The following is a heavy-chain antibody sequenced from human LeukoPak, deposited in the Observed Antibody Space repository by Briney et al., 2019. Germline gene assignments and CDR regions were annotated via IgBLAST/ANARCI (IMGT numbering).Heavy chain of an antibody. J-gene: IGHJ4*02. CDR1: GFTFSTYW. V-gene: IGHV3-74*01. D-gene: IGHD5-24*01. CDR2: IDHDGINT. CDR3: ARERAEDGYNWNWRGPLDY. Sequence: GGSLRLSCAASGFTFSTYWMHWVRQAPGKGLVWVSRIDHDGINTYYADSVKGRFTISRDNAKNSLYLQMNSLRAEDTALYYCARERAEDGYNWNWRGPLDYWGQGTLVTVSS.